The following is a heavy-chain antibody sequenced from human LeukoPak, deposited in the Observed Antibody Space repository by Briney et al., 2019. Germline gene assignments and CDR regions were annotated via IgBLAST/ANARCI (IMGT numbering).Heavy chain of an antibody. J-gene: IGHJ6*04. CDR1: GFSISSYW. D-gene: IGHD6-13*01. V-gene: IGHV3-74*01. Sequence: GGSLRLSSAASGFSISSYWMHWHRQAPGKGLVWVLRINSGGSSTSYAVSVKGRFTISRANAKTNLYLRMKSPRAEATALYYCARDRKQQLTLDVWGKGTTVTVSS. CDR2: INSGGSST. CDR3: ARDRKQQLTLDV.